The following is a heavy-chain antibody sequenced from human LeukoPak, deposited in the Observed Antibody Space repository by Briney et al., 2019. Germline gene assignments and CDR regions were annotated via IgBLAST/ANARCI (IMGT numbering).Heavy chain of an antibody. V-gene: IGHV3-23*05. D-gene: IGHD6-19*01. J-gene: IGHJ4*02. CDR1: GFTFSIYT. CDR3: AKVVGLQWLVRANFDY. CDR2: INYNGDNK. Sequence: GGSLRLSCAASGFTFSIYTMNWVRQAPGKGLEWVSIINYNGDNKYYADSVQGRFTISRDNSKNTVYLQMNSLRAEDTAVYYCAKVVGLQWLVRANFDYWGQGTLVTVSS.